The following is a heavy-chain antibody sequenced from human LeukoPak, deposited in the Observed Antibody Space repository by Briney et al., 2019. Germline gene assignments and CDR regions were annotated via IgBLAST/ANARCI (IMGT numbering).Heavy chain of an antibody. Sequence: GASVKVSCKASGYTFTNYGINWVRQAPGQGLEWTGWISAYNGDTNYAQTLQGRVTMTTDTSTITAYMELRSLRSDDTAVYYCARGTRYCSSTICQPNWFDPWGQGTLVIVSS. CDR2: ISAYNGDT. V-gene: IGHV1-18*01. J-gene: IGHJ5*02. D-gene: IGHD2-2*01. CDR1: GYTFTNYG. CDR3: ARGTRYCSSTICQPNWFDP.